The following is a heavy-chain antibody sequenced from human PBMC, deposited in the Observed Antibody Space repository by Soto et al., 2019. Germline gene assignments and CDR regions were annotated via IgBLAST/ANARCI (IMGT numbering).Heavy chain of an antibody. CDR3: ARSETAPMVRGVTVYYGMDV. Sequence: GGSLRLSCAASGFTFSSYDMHWVRQATGKGLEWVSAIGTAGDTYYPGSVKGRFTISRENAKNSLYLQMNSLRAEDTAVYYCARSETAPMVRGVTVYYGMDVWGQGTTVTVSS. V-gene: IGHV3-13*01. CDR2: IGTAGDT. J-gene: IGHJ6*02. CDR1: GFTFSSYD. D-gene: IGHD3-10*01.